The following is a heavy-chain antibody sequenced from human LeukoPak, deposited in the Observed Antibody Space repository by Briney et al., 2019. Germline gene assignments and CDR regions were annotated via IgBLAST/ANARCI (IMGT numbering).Heavy chain of an antibody. V-gene: IGHV3-9*01. Sequence: GGSLRLSCAASGFTFDDYAMHWVRQAPGKGLEWVSGISWNSGSIGYADSVKGRFTISRDNAKNSLYLQMNSLRAEDTALYYCAKGPYYYDSSGLGAFDYWGQGTLVTVSS. CDR1: GFTFDDYA. J-gene: IGHJ4*02. D-gene: IGHD3-22*01. CDR3: AKGPYYYDSSGLGAFDY. CDR2: ISWNSGSI.